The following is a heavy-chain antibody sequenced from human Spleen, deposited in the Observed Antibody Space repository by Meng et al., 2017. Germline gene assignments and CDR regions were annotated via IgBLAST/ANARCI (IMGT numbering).Heavy chain of an antibody. CDR1: GGSFSGYY. CDR3: ARGTPVVTPRWLDY. V-gene: IGHV4-34*01. CDR2: VNHSGNT. Sequence: QVRQQQWGAGLLKPSGTRSLACGVYGGSFSGYYWSWIRQPPGKGLEWIGEVNHSGNTNYNPSLKSRVTISVDTSKNQFSLNLSSVTAADTAVYYCARGTPVVTPRWLDYWGQGTLVTVSS. D-gene: IGHD4-23*01. J-gene: IGHJ4*02.